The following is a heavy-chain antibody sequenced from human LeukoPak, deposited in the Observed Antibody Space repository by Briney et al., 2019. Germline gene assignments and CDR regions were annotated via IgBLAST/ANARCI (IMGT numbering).Heavy chain of an antibody. Sequence: QPGRSLRLSCAASGFTFSRYAMHWARQAPGKGLEWVTFISFNGDTTYYADSVKGRFTISRDNSKRMVYLQMNSLRAEDTAVYYCARDLSEEYSSDYWGQGTLVIVSS. D-gene: IGHD2/OR15-2a*01. CDR2: ISFNGDTT. J-gene: IGHJ4*02. V-gene: IGHV3-30-3*01. CDR1: GFTFSRYA. CDR3: ARDLSEEYSSDY.